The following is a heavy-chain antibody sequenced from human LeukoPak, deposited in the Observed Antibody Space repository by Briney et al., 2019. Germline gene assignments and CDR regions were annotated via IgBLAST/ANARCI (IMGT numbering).Heavy chain of an antibody. CDR1: GGSISSYY. CDR3: ARAYQEGAGYFDY. Sequence: NPSETLSLTCTVSGGSISSYYWSWIRQPPGKGLEWIGYIYYSGSTNYNPSLKSRVTISVDTSKNQFSLKLSSVTAADTAVYYCARAYQEGAGYFDYWGQGTLVTVSS. CDR2: IYYSGST. V-gene: IGHV4-59*01. J-gene: IGHJ4*02. D-gene: IGHD2-2*01.